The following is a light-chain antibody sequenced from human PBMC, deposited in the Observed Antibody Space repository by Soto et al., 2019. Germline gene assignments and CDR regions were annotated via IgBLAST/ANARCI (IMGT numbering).Light chain of an antibody. Sequence: IVLTQSPGTLSLSPGEGATLSCRASQSVSNNFAAWYQQRPGKAPRLLIYGSSSRASGIPDRFSGSGSGTDFTLTISRLEPEDFAVYYCQQYCCSLLSFGGGTKVEIK. CDR1: QSVSNNF. CDR3: QQYCCSLLS. J-gene: IGKJ4*01. CDR2: GSS. V-gene: IGKV3-20*01.